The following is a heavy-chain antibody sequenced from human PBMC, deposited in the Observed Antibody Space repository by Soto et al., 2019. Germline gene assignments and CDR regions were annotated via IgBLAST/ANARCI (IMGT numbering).Heavy chain of an antibody. V-gene: IGHV3-30-3*01. Sequence: GGSLRLSCAASGFTFSSYAMHWVRQAPGKGLEWVAVISYDGSNKYYADSVKGRFTISRDNSKNTLYLQMNSLRAEDTAVYYCARVLRAYDFWSDPIRHYYYDGMDVWGQGTTVTVSS. CDR3: ARVLRAYDFWSDPIRHYYYDGMDV. CDR1: GFTFSSYA. CDR2: ISYDGSNK. J-gene: IGHJ6*02. D-gene: IGHD3-3*01.